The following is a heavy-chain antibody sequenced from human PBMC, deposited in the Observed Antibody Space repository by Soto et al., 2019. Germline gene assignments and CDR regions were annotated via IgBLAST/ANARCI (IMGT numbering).Heavy chain of an antibody. CDR3: AKVGVWDGYNSYYFDY. D-gene: IGHD5-12*01. CDR2: ISYDGSNK. J-gene: IGHJ4*02. V-gene: IGHV3-30*18. Sequence: PGGSLRLSCAASGFTFSSYGMHWVRQAPGKGLEWVAVISYDGSNKYYADSVKGRFTISRDNSKNTLYLQMNSLRAEDTAVYYCAKVGVWDGYNSYYFDYWGQGTLVTVSS. CDR1: GFTFSSYG.